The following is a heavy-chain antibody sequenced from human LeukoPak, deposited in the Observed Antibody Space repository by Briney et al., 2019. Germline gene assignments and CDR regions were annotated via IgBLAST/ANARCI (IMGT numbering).Heavy chain of an antibody. CDR2: IYSGGST. CDR1: GFTFSSYA. J-gene: IGHJ4*02. V-gene: IGHV3-53*04. Sequence: GGSLRLSCAASGFTFSSYAMSWVRQAPGKGLEWVSVIYSGGSTYYADSVKGRFTISRHNSKNTLYLQMNSLRAEDTAVYYCARGDNWNYDYWGQGTLVTVSS. D-gene: IGHD1-7*01. CDR3: ARGDNWNYDY.